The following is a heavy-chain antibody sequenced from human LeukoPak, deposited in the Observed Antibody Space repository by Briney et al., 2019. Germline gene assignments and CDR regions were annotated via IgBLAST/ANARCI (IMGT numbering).Heavy chain of an antibody. J-gene: IGHJ4*02. CDR1: GFTFSNYD. CDR3: ARGGSYFDY. V-gene: IGHV3-53*01. CDR2: IYSGGST. Sequence: GGSLRLSCAASGFTFSNYDMNWVRQAPGKGLEWVSVIYSGGSTYYADSVKGRFTISRDNSKNTLYLQMNSLRAEDTAVYYCARGGSYFDYWGQGTLVTVSS. D-gene: IGHD3-16*01.